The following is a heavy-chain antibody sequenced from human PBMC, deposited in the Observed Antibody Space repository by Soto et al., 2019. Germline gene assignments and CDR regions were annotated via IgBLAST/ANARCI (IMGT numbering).Heavy chain of an antibody. CDR1: GGSISSGGYY. D-gene: IGHD4-17*01. Sequence: QVQLQESGPGLVKPSQTLSLTCTVSGGSISSGGYYWSWIRQHPGKGLEWIGYIYYSGSTYYNPSPKSLVTISVDTSKNQFPLKLSSVTAADTAVYYCARRGGRTTVDYWGQGTLVTVSS. V-gene: IGHV4-31*01. CDR3: ARRGGRTTVDY. J-gene: IGHJ4*02. CDR2: IYYSGST.